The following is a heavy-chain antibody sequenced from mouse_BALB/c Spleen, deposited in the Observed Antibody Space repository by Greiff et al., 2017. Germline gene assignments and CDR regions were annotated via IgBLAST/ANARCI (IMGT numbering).Heavy chain of an antibody. CDR2: IYPGGGYT. D-gene: IGHD1-1*01. J-gene: IGHJ2*01. Sequence: QVQLKESGAELVRPGTSVKISCKASGYTFTNYWLGWVKQRPGHGLEWIGDIYPGGGYTNYNEKFKGKATLTADTSSSTAYMQLSSLTSEDSAVYFCARSYAEGDYFDYWGQGTTLTVSS. CDR3: ARSYAEGDYFDY. V-gene: IGHV1-63*02. CDR1: GYTFTNYW.